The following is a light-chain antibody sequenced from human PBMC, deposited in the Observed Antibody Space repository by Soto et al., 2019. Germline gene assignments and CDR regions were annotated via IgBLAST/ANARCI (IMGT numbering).Light chain of an antibody. Sequence: EIVMTQSPATLSVSPGERATLSCRASQSVSSNLAWYQQKPGQAPRLLIYDASTRATGIPARFSGSGSGTEFTLTISSLHSEDFAVYYCQHYNNWPPMAFGQGTKVEIK. V-gene: IGKV3-15*01. CDR2: DAS. CDR1: QSVSSN. CDR3: QHYNNWPPMA. J-gene: IGKJ1*01.